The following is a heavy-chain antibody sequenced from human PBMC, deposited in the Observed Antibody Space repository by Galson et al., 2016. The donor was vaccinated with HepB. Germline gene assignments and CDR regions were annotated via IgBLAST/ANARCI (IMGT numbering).Heavy chain of an antibody. CDR2: ISESDDIT. D-gene: IGHD2-15*01. J-gene: IGHJ6*02. V-gene: IGHV3-11*01. CDR3: ARDHPASFGGPDGFHFYGMNV. Sequence: SLRLSCAASGFSLSDYGMSWIRQAPGKGLEWVSYISESDDITNYADSVKGRFTISRDNAKNSLYLHMDSLRVGDTAVYYCARDHPASFGGPDGFHFYGMNVWGQGSTVTVSS. CDR1: GFSLSDYG.